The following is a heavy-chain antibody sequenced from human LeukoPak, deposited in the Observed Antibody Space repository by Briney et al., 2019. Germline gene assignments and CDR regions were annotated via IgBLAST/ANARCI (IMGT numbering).Heavy chain of an antibody. CDR2: ITHSGST. V-gene: IGHV4-59*01. Sequence: SGTLSLTCTVSGGSISPYYWSWIRQPPGKGLEWIAYITHSGSTVYNPSLKSRATISLDTSKKQFSLKLSSVTTADTALYYCARENYSLDYWGQGTLVIVSS. CDR1: GGSISPYY. D-gene: IGHD2-15*01. CDR3: ARENYSLDY. J-gene: IGHJ4*02.